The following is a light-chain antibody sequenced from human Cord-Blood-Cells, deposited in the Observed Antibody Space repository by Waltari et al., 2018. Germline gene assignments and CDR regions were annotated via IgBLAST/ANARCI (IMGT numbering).Light chain of an antibody. V-gene: IGLV2-8*01. CDR2: EVS. CDR1: SSDVGGYNY. Sequence: QSALTQPPSASGSPGQSVTISCTGTSSDVGGYNYVSWYQQHPGKAPKLMIYEVSNRPSGVPDRFSGSKSGNTASLTVSGLQAEDEADYYCSSYAGSNNVVLGGGTKLTVL. CDR3: SSYAGSNNVV. J-gene: IGLJ2*01.